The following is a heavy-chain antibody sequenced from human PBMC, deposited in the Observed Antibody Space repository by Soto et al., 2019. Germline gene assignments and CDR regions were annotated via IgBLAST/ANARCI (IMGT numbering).Heavy chain of an antibody. V-gene: IGHV4-39*01. Sequence: QLQESGPGLVKPSETLSLTCSVSGGSISSNNYFWGWIRQPPGKGLEFVGSVHYSGGTYYKPALKSRVTVSLDTSKIQFSLRLMSVSAADTAVYYCASIVVGATGHTDFDHWGQGTLVTVSS. CDR1: GGSISSNNYF. CDR3: ASIVVGATGHTDFDH. CDR2: VHYSGGT. D-gene: IGHD2-15*01. J-gene: IGHJ4*02.